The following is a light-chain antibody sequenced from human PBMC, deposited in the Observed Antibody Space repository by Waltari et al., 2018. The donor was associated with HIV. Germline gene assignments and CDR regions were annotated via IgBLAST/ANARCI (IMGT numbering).Light chain of an antibody. CDR3: SSYAPTNNFYVL. V-gene: IGLV2-8*01. CDR2: EVT. J-gene: IGLJ2*01. Sequence: QSALTQPPSASGSPGQSVTISCTGTSSDIGGYNYVSWSQQHPGKAPKPIITEVTKRPSGVPDRVSGSKSGNPASLTVSGLQAEDEAHYYCSSYAPTNNFYVLFGGGTALTVL. CDR1: SSDIGGYNY.